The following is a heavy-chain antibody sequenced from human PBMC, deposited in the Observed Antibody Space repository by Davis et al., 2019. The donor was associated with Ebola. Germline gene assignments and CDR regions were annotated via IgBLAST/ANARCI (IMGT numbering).Heavy chain of an antibody. V-gene: IGHV4-34*01. J-gene: IGHJ4*02. Sequence: MPSGTLSLTCAVSGGSISSYYWSWTRQPPGKGLEWTGEIKHSGSTNSNPSLKSQVTLSVDTAKNQFSLKLRPVTAADTAVYYCARETTVTLIDYWGQGTLVTVSS. CDR2: IKHSGST. CDR3: ARETTVTLIDY. D-gene: IGHD4-17*01. CDR1: GGSISSYY.